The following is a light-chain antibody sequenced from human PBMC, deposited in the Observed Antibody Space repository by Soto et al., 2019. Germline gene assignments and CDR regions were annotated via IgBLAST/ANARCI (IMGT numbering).Light chain of an antibody. Sequence: ETVLTQSAGTLSLSPGERANLSCRASQSVSTNYLAWYQQKHGLAPRLVIDGTTSRATVIPDRFSGSGSGTDFTLTISRLEPEDFAVYYCQQYSGSSYTFGQVTNLEI. V-gene: IGKV3-20*01. CDR3: QQYSGSSYT. J-gene: IGKJ2*01. CDR2: GTT. CDR1: QSVSTNY.